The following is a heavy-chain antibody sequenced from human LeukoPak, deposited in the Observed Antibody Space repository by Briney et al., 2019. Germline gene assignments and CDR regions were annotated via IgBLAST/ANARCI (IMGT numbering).Heavy chain of an antibody. J-gene: IGHJ4*02. CDR3: AREADTGKIAAAGTPHFDY. CDR1: GFTFSSYA. D-gene: IGHD6-13*01. Sequence: GSLRLSCAASGFTFSSYAMHWVRQAPGKGLEWVAVISYDGSNKYYADSVKGRFTISRDSSKNTLYLQMNSLRAEDTAVYYCAREADTGKIAAAGTPHFDYWGQGTLVTVSS. V-gene: IGHV3-30*01. CDR2: ISYDGSNK.